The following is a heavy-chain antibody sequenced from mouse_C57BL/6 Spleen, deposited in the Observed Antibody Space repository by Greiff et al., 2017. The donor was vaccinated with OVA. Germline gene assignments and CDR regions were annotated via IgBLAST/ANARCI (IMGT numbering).Heavy chain of an antibody. CDR1: GYTFTSYW. CDR3: ATMINYYAMDY. D-gene: IGHD2-4*01. Sequence: VQLQQPGAELVRPGSSVKLSCKASGYTFTSYWMDWVKQRPGQGLEWIGNIYPSDSETHYNQKFKDKATLTVDKSSSTAYMQLSSLTSEDSAVYYCATMINYYAMDYWGQGTSVTVSS. CDR2: IYPSDSET. V-gene: IGHV1-61*01. J-gene: IGHJ4*01.